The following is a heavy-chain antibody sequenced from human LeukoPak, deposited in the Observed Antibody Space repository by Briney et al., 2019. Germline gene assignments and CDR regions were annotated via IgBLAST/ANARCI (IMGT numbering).Heavy chain of an antibody. V-gene: IGHV4-39*01. D-gene: IGHD6-19*01. CDR2: IYYSGST. CDR1: GGSISSSSYY. Sequence: PSETLSLTCTVSGGSISSSSYYWGWIRQPPGEGLEWIGSIYYSGSTYYNPSLKSRVTISVDTSKNQFSLKLSSVTAADTAVYYCARLGYSSGWQGVYWGQGTLVTVSS. J-gene: IGHJ4*02. CDR3: ARLGYSSGWQGVY.